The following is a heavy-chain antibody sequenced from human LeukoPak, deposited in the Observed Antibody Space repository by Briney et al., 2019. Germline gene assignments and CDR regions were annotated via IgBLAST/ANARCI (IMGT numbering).Heavy chain of an antibody. V-gene: IGHV4-31*03. Sequence: PSETLSLTCIVSGGSISSGGYYWSWIRQHPGKGLEWIGYIYYSGSTYNNPSLKSRVIISVDTSKNQFSLKLSSVTAADTAVYYCARPSIVGARDAFDIWGQGTMVTVSS. D-gene: IGHD1-26*01. CDR1: GGSISSGGYY. CDR2: IYYSGST. J-gene: IGHJ3*02. CDR3: ARPSIVGARDAFDI.